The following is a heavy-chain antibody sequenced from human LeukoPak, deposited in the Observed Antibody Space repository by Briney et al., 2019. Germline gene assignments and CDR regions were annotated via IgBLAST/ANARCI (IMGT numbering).Heavy chain of an antibody. Sequence: GGSLRLSCVASGFSFSGYAMSWVRQGPGEGLEWVSGVSDSGEKTFYADSVKGRFTISRDDAKNSLYLQMNSLRAEDTAVYYCTRRPYSTSWYYFDYWGQGTLVTVSS. V-gene: IGHV3-23*01. CDR1: GFSFSGYA. CDR3: TRRPYSTSWYYFDY. CDR2: VSDSGEKT. D-gene: IGHD6-13*01. J-gene: IGHJ4*02.